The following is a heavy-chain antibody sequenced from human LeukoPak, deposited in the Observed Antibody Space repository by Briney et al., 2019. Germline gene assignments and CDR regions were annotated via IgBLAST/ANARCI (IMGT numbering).Heavy chain of an antibody. CDR3: ARGPDPYYFDY. J-gene: IGHJ4*02. Sequence: ASVKVSCKASGYTFPSYFMHWVRQAPGQGLEWMGIINPTGGSTTYAQKFQGRVTMTRDTSTSTVYMELSSLRSDDTAVYYCARGPDPYYFDYWGQGTLVTVSS. V-gene: IGHV1-46*01. CDR2: INPTGGST. CDR1: GYTFPSYF.